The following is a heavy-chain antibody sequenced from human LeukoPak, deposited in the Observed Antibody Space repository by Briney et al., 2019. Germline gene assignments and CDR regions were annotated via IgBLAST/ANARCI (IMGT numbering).Heavy chain of an antibody. D-gene: IGHD6-6*01. Sequence: PGGSLRLSCAASGLTFDDYVRHWVRQAPGKGLEWVSLISGDGFVAHYEGTVKGRFTAYRDNSRNCRYLHMNSMRTEETGLYYCPKAYSSSSSGYFDYWGQGTLVTVS. J-gene: IGHJ4*02. CDR1: GLTFDDYV. V-gene: IGHV3-43*02. CDR2: ISGDGFVA. CDR3: PKAYSSSSSGYFDY.